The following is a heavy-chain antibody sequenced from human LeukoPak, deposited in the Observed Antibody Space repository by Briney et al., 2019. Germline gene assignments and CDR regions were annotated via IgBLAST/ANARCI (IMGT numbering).Heavy chain of an antibody. J-gene: IGHJ4*02. CDR1: GFTFSSYA. V-gene: IGHV3-23*01. Sequence: QPGGSLRLSCAASGFTFSSYAVSWVRQAPGKGLEWVSAISSSGGSTFNADSVKGRFTISRDNSKNTLYLQMNSLRAEDTAVYYCAKRGGLSSSSGWYYFDYWGQGTLVTVSS. CDR3: AKRGGLSSSSGWYYFDY. D-gene: IGHD6-6*01. CDR2: ISSSGGST.